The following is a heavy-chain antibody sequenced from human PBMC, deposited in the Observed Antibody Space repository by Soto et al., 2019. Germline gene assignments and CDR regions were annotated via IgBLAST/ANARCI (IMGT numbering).Heavy chain of an antibody. Sequence: QVQLQESGPGLVKPSETLSLACTVSGGSISSYYWSWILQPPGKGLEWIGYIYYSGSTNYNPSLKSRVTISVDTSKNQCSLKLSSVTAADTAVYYCARDYGDYVNWFDPWGQGTLVTVSS. CDR3: ARDYGDYVNWFDP. V-gene: IGHV4-59*01. J-gene: IGHJ5*02. CDR1: GGSISSYY. D-gene: IGHD4-17*01. CDR2: IYYSGST.